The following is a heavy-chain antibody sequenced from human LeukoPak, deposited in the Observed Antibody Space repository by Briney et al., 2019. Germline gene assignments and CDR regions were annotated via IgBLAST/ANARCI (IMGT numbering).Heavy chain of an antibody. CDR1: GYSISSGYY. CDR3: ARRQTLTTVTTNLYYFDY. D-gene: IGHD4-11*01. J-gene: IGHJ4*02. V-gene: IGHV4-38-2*01. Sequence: SETLSLTCAVSGYSISSGYYWGWIRQPPGKGLEWIGSIYHSGSTYYNPSLKSRVTISVDTSKNQFSLKLSSVIAADTAVYYCARRQTLTTVTTNLYYFDYWGQGTLVTVSS. CDR2: IYHSGST.